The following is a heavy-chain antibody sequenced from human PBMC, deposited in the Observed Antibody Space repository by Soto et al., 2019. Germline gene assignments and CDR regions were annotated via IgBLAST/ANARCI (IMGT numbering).Heavy chain of an antibody. CDR2: ISSNGDST. V-gene: IGHV3-64D*06. J-gene: IGHJ4*02. CDR3: VKTGRFGQLVPSDY. D-gene: IGHD6-6*01. Sequence: GSLRLSCSASGFTFSSYVMYWVRQGPGKGLEFVSVISSNGDSTYYADSVKGRFTISRDNSKSTLFLQMSSLRTDDTAVYYCVKTGRFGQLVPSDYWGQGTLVTVSS. CDR1: GFTFSSYV.